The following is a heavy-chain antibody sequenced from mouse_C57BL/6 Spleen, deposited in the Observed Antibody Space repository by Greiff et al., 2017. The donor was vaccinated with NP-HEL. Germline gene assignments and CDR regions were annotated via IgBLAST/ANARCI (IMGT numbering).Heavy chain of an antibody. D-gene: IGHD4-1*01. J-gene: IGHJ2*01. V-gene: IGHV1-82*01. CDR3: ARTGHYFDY. Sequence: VMLVESGPELVKPGASVKISCKASGYAFSSSWMNWVKQRPGKGLEWIGRIYPGDGDTNYNGKFKGKATLTADKSSSTAYMQLSSLTSEDSAVYFCARTGHYFDYWGQGTTLTVSS. CDR1: GYAFSSSW. CDR2: IYPGDGDT.